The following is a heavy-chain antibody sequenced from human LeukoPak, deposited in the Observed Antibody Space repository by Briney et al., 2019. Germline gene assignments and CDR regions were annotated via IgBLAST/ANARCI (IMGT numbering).Heavy chain of an antibody. CDR2: ISYDGSNK. Sequence: GGYLRLSCAASGFTFSSYGMHWVRQAPGKGVEGVAVISYDGSNKYYADSVKGRFTISRDNSKNTLYLQMNSLRAEDTAVYYCAKAPHYYGSGSYAYYYGMDVWGKGTTVTVSS. CDR1: GFTFSSYG. CDR3: AKAPHYYGSGSYAYYYGMDV. D-gene: IGHD3-10*01. V-gene: IGHV3-30*18. J-gene: IGHJ6*04.